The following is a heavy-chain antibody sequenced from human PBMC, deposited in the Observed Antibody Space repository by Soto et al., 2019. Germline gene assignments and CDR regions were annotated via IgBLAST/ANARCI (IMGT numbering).Heavy chain of an antibody. D-gene: IGHD2-15*01. V-gene: IGHV1-18*01. CDR3: ARDKGYCSGGSCFPPSGFDY. J-gene: IGHJ4*02. Sequence: QVPLVQSGAEVKKPGASVKVSCKASGYTFTSYGISWVRQAPGQGLEWMGWISAYNGNTNYAQKLQGRVTMTTDTSTSTAYMELRSLRSDDTAVYYCARDKGYCSGGSCFPPSGFDYWGQGTLVTVSS. CDR1: GYTFTSYG. CDR2: ISAYNGNT.